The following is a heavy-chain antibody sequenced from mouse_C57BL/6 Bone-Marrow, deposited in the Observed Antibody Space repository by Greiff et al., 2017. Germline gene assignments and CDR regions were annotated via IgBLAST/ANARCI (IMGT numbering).Heavy chain of an antibody. V-gene: IGHV1-53*01. J-gene: IGHJ2*01. D-gene: IGHD1-1*01. Sequence: QVQLQQPGTELVKPGASVKLSCKASGYTFTSYWMHWVKQRPGQGLEWIGKINPRNGGTNYKEKFKSKATLTADKSSSTTYRQLSSLTSEDSAVYYCARGGIYYYGSFDYWGQGTTLTVSS. CDR3: ARGGIYYYGSFDY. CDR1: GYTFTSYW. CDR2: INPRNGGT.